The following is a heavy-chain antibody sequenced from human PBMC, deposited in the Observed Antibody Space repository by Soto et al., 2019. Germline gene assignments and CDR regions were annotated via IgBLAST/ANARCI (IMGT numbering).Heavy chain of an antibody. J-gene: IGHJ4*02. CDR1: GGTFSSYA. CDR2: IIPIFGTA. CDR3: ARVQLNQWLVPLEFRPTEFDY. Sequence: QVQLVQSGAEVKKPGSSVKVSCKASGGTFSSYAISWVRQAPGQGLEWMGGIIPIFGTANYAQKFQGRVTINADKSTSTAYMELSSLRSEDTAVYYCARVQLNQWLVPLEFRPTEFDYWGQGTLVTVSS. V-gene: IGHV1-69*06. D-gene: IGHD6-19*01.